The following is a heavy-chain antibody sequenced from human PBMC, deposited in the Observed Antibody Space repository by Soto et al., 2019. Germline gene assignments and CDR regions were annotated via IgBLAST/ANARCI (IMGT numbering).Heavy chain of an antibody. CDR3: ASLVVPAVTLSYYGMDV. V-gene: IGHV3-21*01. CDR1: GFTFSSYS. Sequence: PGGSLRLSCAASGFTFSSYSMNWVRQAPGKGLEWVSSISSSSSYIYYADSVKGRFTISRDNAKNSLYLQMNSLRAEDTAVYYCASLVVPAVTLSYYGMDVWGQGTTVTVSS. D-gene: IGHD2-2*01. CDR2: ISSSSSYI. J-gene: IGHJ6*02.